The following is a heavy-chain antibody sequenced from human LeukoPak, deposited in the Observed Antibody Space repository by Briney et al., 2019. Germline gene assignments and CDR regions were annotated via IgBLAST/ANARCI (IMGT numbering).Heavy chain of an antibody. J-gene: IGHJ4*02. Sequence: PSGTLSLTCTVSGGSISSYYWSWIRQPPGKGLEWIGYIYYSGSTNYNPSLKSRVTISVDTSKNQFSLKLSSVTAADTAVHYCARDGFSSSSHFDYWGQGTLVTVSS. CDR1: GGSISSYY. CDR3: ARDGFSSSSHFDY. D-gene: IGHD6-6*01. CDR2: IYYSGST. V-gene: IGHV4-59*01.